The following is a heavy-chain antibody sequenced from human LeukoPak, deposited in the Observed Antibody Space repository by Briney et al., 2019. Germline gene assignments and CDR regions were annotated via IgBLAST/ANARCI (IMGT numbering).Heavy chain of an antibody. J-gene: IGHJ3*01. Sequence: PSETLSLTCTVSGGSISSGSYYWSWIRQPAGKGLEWIGRIYTSGSTNYNPSLKSRVTISVDTSKNQFSLKLSSVTATDTAVYYCASQYYYGSAYWAQGPMVTVSS. CDR1: GGSISSGSYY. V-gene: IGHV4-61*02. CDR3: ASQYYYGSAY. CDR2: IYTSGST. D-gene: IGHD3-10*01.